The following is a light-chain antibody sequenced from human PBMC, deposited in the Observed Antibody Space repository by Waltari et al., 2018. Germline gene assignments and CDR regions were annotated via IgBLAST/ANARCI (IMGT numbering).Light chain of an antibody. J-gene: IGLJ3*02. CDR3: CSYAGSRASWV. CDR1: SSDVETYDL. Sequence: QSALTQPASVSGAPGQSITISCTGTSSDVETYDLVSWSPQHPGNAPKVLLHTVNKRPSGVSPRFSASKSGNTASLTISGLQTEDEADYYCCSYAGSRASWVFGGGTKVTVL. CDR2: TVN. V-gene: IGLV2-23*02.